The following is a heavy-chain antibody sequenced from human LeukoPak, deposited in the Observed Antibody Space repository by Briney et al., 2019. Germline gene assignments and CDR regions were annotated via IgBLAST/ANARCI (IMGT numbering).Heavy chain of an antibody. CDR3: ARGPRLRRLLDY. CDR2: INQDGTDK. V-gene: IGHV3-7*01. D-gene: IGHD3-16*01. J-gene: IGHJ4*02. Sequence: GGSLRLSCAASGFTFSASWMSWVRQVPGTGLECVAKINQDGTDKYYVPSVRGRFTISRDNSKNTLYLQMNSLGAEDTAVYYCARGPRLRRLLDYWGQGTLVTVSS. CDR1: GFTFSASW.